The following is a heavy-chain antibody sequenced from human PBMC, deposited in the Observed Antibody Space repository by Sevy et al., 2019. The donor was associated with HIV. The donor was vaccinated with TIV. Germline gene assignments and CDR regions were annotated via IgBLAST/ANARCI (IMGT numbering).Heavy chain of an antibody. Sequence: GGSLRLSCAASGFTFSDFYMSWIRQAPGKGLEWISYISSSGSTIHYADSVKGRLTISRDNAKNSLFLEMISLRAEDTAVYFCAREYSGVAFDIWGQGTMVTVSS. CDR3: AREYSGVAFDI. D-gene: IGHD2-21*01. V-gene: IGHV3-11*04. CDR1: GFTFSDFY. J-gene: IGHJ3*02. CDR2: ISSSGSTI.